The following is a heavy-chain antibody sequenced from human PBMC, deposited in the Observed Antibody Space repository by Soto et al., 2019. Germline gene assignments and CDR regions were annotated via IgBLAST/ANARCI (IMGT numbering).Heavy chain of an antibody. CDR3: ARHRWRPYNWFDP. CDR2: IHSSVLT. Sequence: QVQLQESVPGLVKPSETLSLTCTVSGGSISRYYWSWIRQPPGKGLEWIGYIHSSVLTDYNPSFTSRVTISVDTSTTQFSLNLSSVTAADTAVYFCARHRWRPYNWFDPWGQGTLVTVSS. D-gene: IGHD2-21*02. CDR1: GGSISRYY. V-gene: IGHV4-59*08. J-gene: IGHJ5*02.